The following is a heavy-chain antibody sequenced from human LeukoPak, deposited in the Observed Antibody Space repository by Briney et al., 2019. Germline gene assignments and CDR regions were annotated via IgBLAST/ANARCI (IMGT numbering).Heavy chain of an antibody. CDR1: GYTFTTYA. J-gene: IGHJ2*01. V-gene: IGHV7-4-1*02. D-gene: IGHD3-9*01. CDR2: INTNTGNP. Sequence: ASVKVSCKASGYTFTTYAMNWVRQAPGQGLEWMGWINTNTGNPTYAQGFTGRFVFSLDTSVSTAYLQISSLKAEDTAVYYCARFHYDFLTGYDQWYFDLWGRGTLLTVSS. CDR3: ARFHYDFLTGYDQWYFDL.